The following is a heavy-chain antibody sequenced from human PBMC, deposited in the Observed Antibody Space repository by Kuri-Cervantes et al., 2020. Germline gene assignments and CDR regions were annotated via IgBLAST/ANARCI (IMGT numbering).Heavy chain of an antibody. V-gene: IGHV3-66*01. CDR2: IYSGGTT. D-gene: IGHD5-18*01. J-gene: IGHJ4*02. CDR3: ARDSDSSFDY. Sequence: GESLKISCAASGFTVSSNYMSWVRQAPGKGLEWLSVIYSGGTTYSADSVKGRFTISRDNSKSTLYLQMNSLRAEDTAVYYCARDSDSSFDYWGQGTLVTVSS. CDR1: GFTVSSNY.